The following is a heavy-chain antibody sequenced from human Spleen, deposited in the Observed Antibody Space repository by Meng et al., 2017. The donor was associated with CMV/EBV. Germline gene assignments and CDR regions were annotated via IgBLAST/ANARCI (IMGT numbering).Heavy chain of an antibody. J-gene: IGHJ6*02. Sequence: ASVKVSCKASGYTFTSYDINWVRQAPGQGLEWMGMINPSGGSTTYAQKFQDRVTMTRDTSASTVHMKLSSLTSEDTAVYYCARYPITIFGVIKPGDYYGLDVWGQGTTVTVSS. D-gene: IGHD3-3*01. CDR2: INPSGGST. CDR3: ARYPITIFGVIKPGDYYGLDV. CDR1: GYTFTSYD. V-gene: IGHV1-46*01.